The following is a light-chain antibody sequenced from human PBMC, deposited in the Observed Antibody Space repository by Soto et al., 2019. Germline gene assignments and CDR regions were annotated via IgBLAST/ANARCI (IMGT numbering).Light chain of an antibody. Sequence: DIQMTQSPSTLSASVGDRVTITCRASQSISTWLAWYQQKPGKAPKLLIYKASSLESGVPSRFSGSGSGTEFTLTISSLHPDDFATYYCQHYNSYSTFGPGTKVDIK. CDR3: QHYNSYST. J-gene: IGKJ3*01. CDR1: QSISTW. V-gene: IGKV1-5*03. CDR2: KAS.